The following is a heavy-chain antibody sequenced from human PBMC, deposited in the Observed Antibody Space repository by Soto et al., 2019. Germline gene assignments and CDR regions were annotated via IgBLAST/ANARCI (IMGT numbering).Heavy chain of an antibody. CDR1: GGFVNSGGYS. CDR3: ARRAMLDAFDL. V-gene: IGHV4-30-2*01. D-gene: IGHD2-2*01. CDR2: VYHSAST. Sequence: TLSLTCTVSGGFVNSGGYSWSWIRQPPGKGLEWIGYVYHSASTFYNPSLQSRVTISLDTSKNQISLRLTSVTTADTAVYYCARRAMLDAFDLWGQGTMVTVSS. J-gene: IGHJ3*01.